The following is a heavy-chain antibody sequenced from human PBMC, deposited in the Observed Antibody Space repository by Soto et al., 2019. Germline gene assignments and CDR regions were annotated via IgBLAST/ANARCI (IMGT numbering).Heavy chain of an antibody. D-gene: IGHD1-26*01. J-gene: IGHJ4*02. Sequence: QVHLVESGGGVVQPGRSLRLSCAASGFTFSTYGMHWVRQAPGRGLEWVVFISYDGTDKYYADSVKGRFTISRDNSENTLYLQMNSLRAEDTAVYYCATESYYFDYWGQGTLVTVSS. CDR1: GFTFSTYG. CDR2: ISYDGTDK. CDR3: ATESYYFDY. V-gene: IGHV3-30*03.